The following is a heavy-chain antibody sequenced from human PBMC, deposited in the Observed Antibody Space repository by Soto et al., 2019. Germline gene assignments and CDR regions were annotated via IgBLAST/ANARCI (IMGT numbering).Heavy chain of an antibody. CDR1: GGKCTDHG. CDR3: ARDRAFGDSEVTEFDT. D-gene: IGHD4-17*01. CDR2: INIRSDII. J-gene: IGHJ5*02. V-gene: IGHV3-11*04. Sequence: GGPQSLRWAASGGKCTDHGVNRISQEQWNVLEWISYINIRSDIIYYADSVKGRFTISRDNAKNSLYLQMNSLRAEDTAVYYFARDRAFGDSEVTEFDTRGQGTLVT.